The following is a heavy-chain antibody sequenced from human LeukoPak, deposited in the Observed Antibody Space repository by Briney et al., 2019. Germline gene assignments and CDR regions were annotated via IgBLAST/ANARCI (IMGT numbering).Heavy chain of an antibody. J-gene: IGHJ3*02. Sequence: GGSLRLSCTASGFTFSSYSMNWVRQAPGKGLEWVSSIGSRSAYTYYADSVKGRFTISRDNTKNSLYLQMNSLRAGDTAVYYCARGGLNFDAFDIWGQGTMVTVSS. V-gene: IGHV3-21*01. D-gene: IGHD1-7*01. CDR2: IGSRSAYT. CDR1: GFTFSSYS. CDR3: ARGGLNFDAFDI.